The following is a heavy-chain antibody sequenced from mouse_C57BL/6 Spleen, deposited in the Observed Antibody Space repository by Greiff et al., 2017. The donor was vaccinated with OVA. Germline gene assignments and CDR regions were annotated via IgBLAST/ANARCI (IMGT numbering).Heavy chain of an antibody. V-gene: IGHV2-3*01. J-gene: IGHJ1*03. Sequence: VQLQESGPGLVAPSQSLSITCTVSGFSFTSYGISWVSQPPGRGLEWLGVIWGYGSTNYHSALISRLSISKNNSKSQVFLMLNSLQTDDTAAYYCAQDGGNYNWYFDVWGTGTTVTVSS. CDR1: GFSFTSYG. CDR3: AQDGGNYNWYFDV. D-gene: IGHD2-1*01. CDR2: IWGYGST.